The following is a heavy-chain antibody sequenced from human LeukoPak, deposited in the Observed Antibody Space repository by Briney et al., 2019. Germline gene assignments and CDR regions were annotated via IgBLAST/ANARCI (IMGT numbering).Heavy chain of an antibody. J-gene: IGHJ5*02. CDR2: IIPIFGIA. Sequence: SVKVSCTASGGTFSSYAISWVRQAPGQGLEWMGRIIPIFGIANYAQKFQGRVTITADKSTSTAYMELSSLRSEDTAVYYCARDYYDSSGSPNWFDPWGQGTLVTVSS. CDR3: ARDYYDSSGSPNWFDP. V-gene: IGHV1-69*04. D-gene: IGHD3-22*01. CDR1: GGTFSSYA.